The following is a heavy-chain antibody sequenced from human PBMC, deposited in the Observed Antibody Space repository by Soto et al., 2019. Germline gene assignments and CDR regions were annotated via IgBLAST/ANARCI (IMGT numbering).Heavy chain of an antibody. J-gene: IGHJ6*02. CDR1: GFTFSSYG. CDR2: IWYDGSNK. D-gene: IGHD3-10*01. CDR3: ARDGGVYYGSGSYGYYYYGMDD. Sequence: GGSLRLSCAASGFTFSSYGMHWVRQAPGKGLEWVAVIWYDGSNKYYADSVKGRFTISRDNSKNTLYLQMNSLRAEDTAVYYCARDGGVYYGSGSYGYYYYGMDDWGQGTTVTVSS. V-gene: IGHV3-33*01.